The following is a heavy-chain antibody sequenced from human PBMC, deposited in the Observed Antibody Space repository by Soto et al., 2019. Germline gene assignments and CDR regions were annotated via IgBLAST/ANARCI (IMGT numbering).Heavy chain of an antibody. J-gene: IGHJ6*02. CDR1: GGSISSSKW. Sequence: PSETISLTCAVAGGSISSSKWWSWVRKPPGKGLEWIGQIYHGGSSDYNPSLKSRVTISVDTSKNQFSLKLSSVTAADTAVYYCARAHNYYGSGSYYPTYYYGMDVWGQGTTVTVSS. D-gene: IGHD3-10*01. V-gene: IGHV4-4*02. CDR3: ARAHNYYGSGSYYPTYYYGMDV. CDR2: IYHGGSS.